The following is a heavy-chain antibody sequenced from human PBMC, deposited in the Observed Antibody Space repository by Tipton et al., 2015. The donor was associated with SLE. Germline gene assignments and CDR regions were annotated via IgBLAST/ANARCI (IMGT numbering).Heavy chain of an antibody. Sequence: SLRLSCAVSGGSISSSNWWSWVRQPPGKGLEWVSVIYSGGSTYYADSVKGRFTISRDNSKNTLYLQMNSLRAEDTAVYYCARDRGITMVRGALTWGQGTLVTVSS. V-gene: IGHV3-53*01. CDR1: GGSISSSNW. J-gene: IGHJ5*02. D-gene: IGHD3-10*01. CDR3: ARDRGITMVRGALT. CDR2: IYSGGST.